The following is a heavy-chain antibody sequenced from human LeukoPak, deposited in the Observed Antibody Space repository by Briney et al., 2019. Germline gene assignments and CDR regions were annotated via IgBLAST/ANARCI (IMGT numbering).Heavy chain of an antibody. CDR3: ARHSDVIGAI. CDR2: IYPRDSDT. V-gene: IGHV5-51*01. D-gene: IGHD3-10*01. CDR1: GYPFTHQW. Sequence: GESLKISCKASGYPFTHQWMGWVRQKSGSGLEWMGIIYPRDSDTRYSPSFQGHVSISADTSINTAYLKGMRPEGSDTAIYYCARHSDVIGAIWGQGTLVTVSS. J-gene: IGHJ4*02.